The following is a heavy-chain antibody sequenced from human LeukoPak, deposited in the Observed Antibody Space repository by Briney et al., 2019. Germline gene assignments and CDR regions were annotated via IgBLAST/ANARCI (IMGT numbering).Heavy chain of an antibody. CDR2: IYWDDDK. CDR3: PHYDILTGYYVMT. Sequence: SGPTQVNPTQTLTLPCSFSGFSLSNSGVSVGWIRQHPGKALKWLALIYWDDDKRYSPSLKSRLTITKDTSKNQVVPTMTNMAPVDTATHYCPHYDILTGYYVMTWGQGNLVTASS. CDR1: GFSLSNSGVS. J-gene: IGHJ4*02. V-gene: IGHV2-5*02. D-gene: IGHD3-9*01.